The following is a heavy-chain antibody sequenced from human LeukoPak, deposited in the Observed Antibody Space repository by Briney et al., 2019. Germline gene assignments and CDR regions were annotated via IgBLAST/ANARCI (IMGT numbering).Heavy chain of an antibody. CDR3: ARGLYVLRFLEWLSSYMDV. J-gene: IGHJ6*03. D-gene: IGHD3-3*01. Sequence: GSLRLSCAASGFTFSSYAMSWVRQPPGKGLEWIGEINHSGSTNYNPSLKSRVTISVDTSKNQFSLKLSSVTAADTAVYYCARGLYVLRFLEWLSSYMDVWGKGTTVTVSS. CDR2: INHSGST. V-gene: IGHV4-34*01. CDR1: GFTFSSYA.